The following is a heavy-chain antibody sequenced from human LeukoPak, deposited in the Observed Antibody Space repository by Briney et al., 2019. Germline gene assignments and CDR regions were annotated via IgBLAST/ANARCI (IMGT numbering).Heavy chain of an antibody. CDR1: GFTFSSYG. J-gene: IGHJ4*02. V-gene: IGHV3-33*01. CDR2: IWYDGSNK. CDR3: ARDRVKLERRGMFFDY. Sequence: GRSLRLSCAASGFTFSSYGMHWVRQAPGKGLEWVAVIWYDGSNKYYVDSLKGRFTISRDNSKNTLYLQMNSLRAEDTAVYYCARDRVKLERRGMFFDYWGEGTLVTVSS. D-gene: IGHD1-1*01.